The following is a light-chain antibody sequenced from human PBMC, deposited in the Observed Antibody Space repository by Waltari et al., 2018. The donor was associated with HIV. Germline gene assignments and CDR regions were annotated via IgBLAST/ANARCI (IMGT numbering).Light chain of an antibody. Sequence: DIQMTQSPSSLSASVGDRVTITCRASQAIGNSLAWHQQQPRKAPRLLVFAASRLESGVPSRFSGAGSGTDYTLTISSLQPEDFATYYCQQYYNNPWTFGQGTKVDIK. CDR2: AAS. CDR1: QAIGNS. CDR3: QQYYNNPWT. J-gene: IGKJ1*01. V-gene: IGKV1-NL1*01.